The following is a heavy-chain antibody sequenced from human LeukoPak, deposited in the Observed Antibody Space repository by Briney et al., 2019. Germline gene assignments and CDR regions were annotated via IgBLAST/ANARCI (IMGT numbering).Heavy chain of an antibody. CDR2: IYYSGST. J-gene: IGHJ4*02. V-gene: IGHV4-59*01. CDR3: ARTYYDFWSGSPGPYYFDY. D-gene: IGHD3-3*01. CDR1: GGSISSFY. Sequence: SETLSLTCTVSGGSISSFYWSWIRQPPGKGLEWIGYIYYSGSTNYNPSLKSRVTISVATSKNQFSLKLSSVTAADTAVYYCARTYYDFWSGSPGPYYFDYWGQGTLVTVSS.